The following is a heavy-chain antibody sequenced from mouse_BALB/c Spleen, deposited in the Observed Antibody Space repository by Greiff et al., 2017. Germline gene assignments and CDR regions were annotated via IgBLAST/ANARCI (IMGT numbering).Heavy chain of an antibody. CDR3: ARDITTN. J-gene: IGHJ2*01. CDR1: GYSITSGYY. V-gene: IGHV3-6*02. D-gene: IGHD1-1*01. CDR2: ISYDGSN. Sequence: EVQLQQSGPGLVKPSQSLSLTCSVTGYSITSGYYWNWIRQFPGNKLEWMGYISYDGSNNYNPSLKNRISITRDTSKNQFFLKLNSVTTEDTATYYCARDITTNWGQGTTLTVSS.